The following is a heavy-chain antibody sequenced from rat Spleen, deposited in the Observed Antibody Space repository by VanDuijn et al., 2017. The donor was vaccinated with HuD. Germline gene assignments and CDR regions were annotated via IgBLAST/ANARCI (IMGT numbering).Heavy chain of an antibody. CDR3: TREAAITYYFDY. D-gene: IGHD1-2*01. CDR1: GFTFVDYD. CDR2: INTGGDIT. Sequence: EVQLVESGGGLVQPGGSLKLSCAASGFTFVDYDMAWVRQTPTKGLEWIASINTGGDITYYRDSVKGRFTVSRDDAKNTQYLQMDSLRSEDTATYYCTREAAITYYFDYWGQGVMVTVSS. J-gene: IGHJ2*01. V-gene: IGHV5S13*01.